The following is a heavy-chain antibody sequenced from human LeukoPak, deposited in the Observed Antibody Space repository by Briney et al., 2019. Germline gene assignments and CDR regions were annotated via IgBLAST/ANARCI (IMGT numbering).Heavy chain of an antibody. J-gene: IGHJ4*02. V-gene: IGHV3-23*01. CDR2: ISGSGGNT. CDR3: AKGSTIFKYDF. CDR1: GFTFSSYA. D-gene: IGHD3-3*01. Sequence: PGGSLRLSCAASGFTFSSYAMSWVRQAPGKGLEWVSGISGSGGNTDYADSVKGRFTISRDNSKNMLYLQMNSLRADDTAVYHCAKGSTIFKYDFWGQGALVTVSS.